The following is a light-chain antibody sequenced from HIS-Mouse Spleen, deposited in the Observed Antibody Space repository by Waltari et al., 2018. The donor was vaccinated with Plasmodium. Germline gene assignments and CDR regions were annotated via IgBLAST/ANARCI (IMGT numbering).Light chain of an antibody. Sequence: SYELTQPPSVSVSPGQTARITCSGDTLPKKYAYWYQQKSGQAPVLVIYEDRKRRSGIPERFSGSSSGTVTTLTISGAQVEDEADYYCYSTDSSGNHWVFGGGTKLTVL. J-gene: IGLJ3*02. CDR3: YSTDSSGNHWV. CDR2: EDR. CDR1: TLPKKY. V-gene: IGLV3-10*01.